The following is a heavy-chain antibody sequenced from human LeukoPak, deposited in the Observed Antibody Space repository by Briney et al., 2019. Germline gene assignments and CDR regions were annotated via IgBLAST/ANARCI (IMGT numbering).Heavy chain of an antibody. J-gene: IGHJ4*02. Sequence: PGGSLRLSCAASGFTFSSYEMNWVRQAPGKGVEWVSYISSSGSTIYYADSVKGRFTISRDNAKNSLYLQMNSLRAEDTALYYCARGWDYYDSSGYYQSQVFDYGGQGTLVTVSS. D-gene: IGHD3-22*01. CDR3: ARGWDYYDSSGYYQSQVFDY. CDR2: ISSSGSTI. CDR1: GFTFSSYE. V-gene: IGHV3-48*03.